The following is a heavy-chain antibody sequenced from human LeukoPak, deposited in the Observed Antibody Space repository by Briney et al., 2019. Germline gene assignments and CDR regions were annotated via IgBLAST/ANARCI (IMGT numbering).Heavy chain of an antibody. CDR1: GFTFSNAW. Sequence: GGSLRLSCAASGFTFSNAWMSWVRQAPGKGLEWVGRIKSKTDGGTTDYAAPVKCRFTISRDDSKNTLYLQMNSLKTQDTAVYYCTTPRITGTTWFDPWGQETLVTVSS. CDR2: IKSKTDGGTT. J-gene: IGHJ5*02. D-gene: IGHD1-7*01. V-gene: IGHV3-15*01. CDR3: TTPRITGTTWFDP.